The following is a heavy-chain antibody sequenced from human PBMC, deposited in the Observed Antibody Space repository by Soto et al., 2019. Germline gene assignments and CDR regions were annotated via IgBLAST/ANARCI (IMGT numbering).Heavy chain of an antibody. V-gene: IGHV1-8*01. CDR1: GYTFTSYD. CDR3: ARGQYDILTGYYEGADY. J-gene: IGHJ4*02. D-gene: IGHD3-9*01. Sequence: ASVKVSCKASGYTFTSYDINWVRQATGQGLEWMGWMNPNSGNTGYAQKFQGRVTMTRNTSISTAYMELSSLRSEDTAVYYCARGQYDILTGYYEGADYWGQGTLVTVSS. CDR2: MNPNSGNT.